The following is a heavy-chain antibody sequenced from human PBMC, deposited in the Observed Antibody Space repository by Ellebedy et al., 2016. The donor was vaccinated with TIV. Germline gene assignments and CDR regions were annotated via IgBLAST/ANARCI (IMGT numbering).Heavy chain of an antibody. CDR2: IGSAGHT. Sequence: GESLKISCAASEFTFSNYDMHWVRQATGKGPEWVSAIGSAGHTYYPGSVKGRFTISRENAKNSLYLQMNSLRVGDTAIYYCARATEGFDYWGQGTLVTVSS. D-gene: IGHD1-14*01. CDR1: EFTFSNYD. V-gene: IGHV3-13*01. CDR3: ARATEGFDY. J-gene: IGHJ4*02.